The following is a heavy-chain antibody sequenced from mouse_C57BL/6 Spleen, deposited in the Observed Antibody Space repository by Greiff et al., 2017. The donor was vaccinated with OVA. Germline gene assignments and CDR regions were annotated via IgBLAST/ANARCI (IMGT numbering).Heavy chain of an antibody. CDR2: ISDGGSYT. J-gene: IGHJ1*03. CDR3: ARNPPTVRWYFDV. V-gene: IGHV5-4*01. Sequence: EVQLVESGGGLVKPGGSLKLSCAASGFTFSSYAMSWVRQTPEKRLEWVATISDGGSYTYYPDNVKGRFTISRDNAKNNLYLQMSHLKSEDTAMYYCARNPPTVRWYFDVWGTGTTVTVSS. D-gene: IGHD2-10*01. CDR1: GFTFSSYA.